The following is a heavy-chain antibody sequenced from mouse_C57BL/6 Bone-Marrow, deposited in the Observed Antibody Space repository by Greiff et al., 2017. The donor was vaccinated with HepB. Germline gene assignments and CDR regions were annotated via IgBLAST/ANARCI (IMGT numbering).Heavy chain of an antibody. Sequence: VQLQQSGAELVRPGASVKLSCTASGFNIKDDYMHWVKQRPEQGLEWIGWIDPENGDTEYASKFQGKATITADTSSNTAYLQLSSLTSEDTAVYCCTTTTAPEDYWGQGTTLTVSS. CDR3: TTTTAPEDY. J-gene: IGHJ2*01. D-gene: IGHD1-2*01. V-gene: IGHV14-4*01. CDR1: GFNIKDDY. CDR2: IDPENGDT.